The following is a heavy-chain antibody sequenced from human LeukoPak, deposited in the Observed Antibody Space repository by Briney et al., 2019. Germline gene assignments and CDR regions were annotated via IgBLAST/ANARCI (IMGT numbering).Heavy chain of an antibody. Sequence: PSETLSLTCAVYGGSFSGYYWSWIRQPPGKGLEWIGEINHSGGTNYNPSLKSRVTISVDTSKNQFSLKLSSVTAADTAVYYCARVRYNWNGGYFDYWGQGTLVTVSS. CDR2: INHSGGT. CDR3: ARVRYNWNGGYFDY. D-gene: IGHD1-20*01. CDR1: GGSFSGYY. V-gene: IGHV4-34*01. J-gene: IGHJ4*02.